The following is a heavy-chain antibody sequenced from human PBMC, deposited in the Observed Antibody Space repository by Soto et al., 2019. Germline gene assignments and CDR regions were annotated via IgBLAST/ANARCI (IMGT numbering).Heavy chain of an antibody. V-gene: IGHV3-48*03. CDR2: ISSSGSTI. D-gene: IGHD3-3*01. J-gene: IGHJ6*02. Sequence: RLSCAASGFTFSSYEMNWVRQAPGKGLEWVSYISSSGSTIYYADSVKGRFTISRDNAKNSLYLQMNSLRAEDTAVYYCARPYDFWSGYGMDVWGQGTTVTVSS. CDR3: ARPYDFWSGYGMDV. CDR1: GFTFSSYE.